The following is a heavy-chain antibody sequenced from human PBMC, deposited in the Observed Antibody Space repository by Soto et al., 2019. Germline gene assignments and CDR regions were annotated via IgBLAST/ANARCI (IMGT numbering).Heavy chain of an antibody. CDR3: AVVRLGY. V-gene: IGHV3-74*01. CDR1: GFTFSSYW. D-gene: IGHD2-15*01. Sequence: PGGSLRLSCAASGFTFSSYWMYWVRQAPGKGLVWVSRISGDGTSTGYADSVKGRFTISRDNAKNTVYLQMNSLRAEDTAVFFCAVVRLGYWGQGTLVTVSS. CDR2: ISGDGTST. J-gene: IGHJ4*02.